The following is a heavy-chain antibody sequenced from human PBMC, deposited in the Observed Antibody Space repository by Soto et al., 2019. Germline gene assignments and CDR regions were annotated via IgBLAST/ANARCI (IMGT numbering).Heavy chain of an antibody. V-gene: IGHV3-21*01. CDR2: ISSGSTYI. J-gene: IGHJ5*01. CDR1: GVTLSRCA. D-gene: IGHD2-21*01. Sequence: GGSLGLSCAASGVTLSRCAMNWVRQAPGKGLEWVSSISSGSTYIYYADSVKGRFTISRDNAKNSLYLQMSSLSAEDTAVYYCAIGNLAVIIPGSFASCGQVPLVTAS. CDR3: AIGNLAVIIPGSFAS.